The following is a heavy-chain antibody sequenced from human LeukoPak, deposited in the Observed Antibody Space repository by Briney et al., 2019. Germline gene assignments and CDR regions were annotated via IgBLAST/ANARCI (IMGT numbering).Heavy chain of an antibody. J-gene: IGHJ1*01. Sequence: ASVKVSCKASGGTFTHFVISWLRQAPGQGLEWMGGIAPISGTPVYARKFQDRVNITADTSTNTAYMELSRLRPDDTAIYYCARSQFLTTNSGAWGFQPWGQGTLVTVSS. CDR1: GGTFTHFV. CDR2: IAPISGTP. V-gene: IGHV1-69*06. CDR3: ARSQFLTTNSGAWGFQP. D-gene: IGHD3-16*01.